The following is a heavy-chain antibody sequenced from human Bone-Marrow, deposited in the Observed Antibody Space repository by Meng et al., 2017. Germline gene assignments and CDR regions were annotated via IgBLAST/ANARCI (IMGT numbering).Heavy chain of an antibody. V-gene: IGHV1-69*13. Sequence: SVKVSCKASGGTFSSYAISWVRQAPGQGLEWMGGIIPIFGTANYAQKFQGRVTITADESTSTAYMELSSLRSEDTAVYYCARGDWVEYYYGSGQNYYYGMDVWGQGTTVTVSS. CDR3: ARGDWVEYYYGSGQNYYYGMDV. J-gene: IGHJ6*02. D-gene: IGHD3-10*01. CDR1: GGTFSSYA. CDR2: IIPIFGTA.